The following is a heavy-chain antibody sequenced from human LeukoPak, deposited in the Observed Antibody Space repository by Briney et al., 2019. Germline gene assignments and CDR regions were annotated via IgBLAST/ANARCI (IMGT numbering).Heavy chain of an antibody. CDR1: GYTFSNYA. CDR3: AREGIRIAAAGTIDY. Sequence: ASVKVSCKASGYTFSNYAINWVRQAPGQGLEWMGWISTYNGNTNYAQKLQDRVTMTTDTPTSTAYMELRSLRSDDTAMYYCAREGIRIAAAGTIDYWGQGTLVTVSS. J-gene: IGHJ4*02. D-gene: IGHD6-13*01. V-gene: IGHV1-18*01. CDR2: ISTYNGNT.